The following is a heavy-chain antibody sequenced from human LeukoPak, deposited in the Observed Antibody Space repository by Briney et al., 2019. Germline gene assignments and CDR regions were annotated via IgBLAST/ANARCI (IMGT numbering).Heavy chain of an antibody. CDR2: ISSSSSYI. CDR3: ARDRVVPAATFDY. Sequence: PGGSLRLSCAASGFSFLSYSMNWVRQAPGKGLEWVSSISSSSSYIYYADSVKGRFTISRDNAKNSLYLQMNSLRAEDTAVYYCARDRVVPAATFDYWGQGTLVTVSS. J-gene: IGHJ4*02. D-gene: IGHD2-2*01. CDR1: GFSFLSYS. V-gene: IGHV3-21*01.